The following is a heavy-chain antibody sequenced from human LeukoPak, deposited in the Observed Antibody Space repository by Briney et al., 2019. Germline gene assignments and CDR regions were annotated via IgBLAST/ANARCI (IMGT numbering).Heavy chain of an antibody. CDR1: GGSFSGYY. CDR3: ARGGGEVACYNY. D-gene: IGHD5-24*01. V-gene: IGHV4-34*01. CDR2: INHSGST. Sequence: SETLSLTCAVYGGSFSGYYWSWIRQPPGKGLEWIGEINHSGSTNYNPSLKSRVTISVDTSKNQFSLKLSSVTAADTAVYYCARGGGEVACYNYWGQGTLVTVSS. J-gene: IGHJ4*02.